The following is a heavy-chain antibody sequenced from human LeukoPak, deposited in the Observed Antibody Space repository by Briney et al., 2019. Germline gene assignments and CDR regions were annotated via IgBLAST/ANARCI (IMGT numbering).Heavy chain of an antibody. CDR2: INPNSGGT. J-gene: IGHJ4*02. D-gene: IGHD2-8*01. CDR1: GYTFTGYH. V-gene: IGHV1-2*02. Sequence: EASVTVSCKASGYTFTGYHMHWVRQAPGQGLEWMGWINPNSGGTNYAQKFEGRVTMTRDTSISTAYMELSRLRSDDTAVYYCARGWVYCTNGVCYGGHYTQNFDYWGQGTLVTVSS. CDR3: ARGWVYCTNGVCYGGHYTQNFDY.